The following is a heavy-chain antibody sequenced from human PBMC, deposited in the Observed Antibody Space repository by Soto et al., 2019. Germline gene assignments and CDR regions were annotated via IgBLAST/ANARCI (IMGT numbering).Heavy chain of an antibody. CDR1: GYSFAGYW. J-gene: IGHJ4*02. CDR2: IDLSDPQT. V-gene: IGHV5-10-1*01. CDR3: ARQIYDSDTGPNFQYYFDS. D-gene: IGHD3-22*01. Sequence: PGESLKISCKGSGYSFAGYWITWVRQKPGKGLEWMGRIDLSDPQTYYSPPFRGHVTISATKSITTVFLQWSSLRASDTAMYYCARQIYDSDTGPNFQYYFDSWGQGTPVTVSS.